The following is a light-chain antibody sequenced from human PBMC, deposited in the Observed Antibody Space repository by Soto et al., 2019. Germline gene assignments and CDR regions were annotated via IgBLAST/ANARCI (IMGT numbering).Light chain of an antibody. V-gene: IGKV3-11*01. Sequence: EIVLTQSPATLSLSPGERATLSCRASQSVGGYLDWYQQKPGQAPRLLIYDASNRASGIPARFSGSGSGTDFTLTISSLEPEDLAVYYCLQRSNWPPLTFGGGTKVEIK. CDR2: DAS. J-gene: IGKJ4*01. CDR3: LQRSNWPPLT. CDR1: QSVGGY.